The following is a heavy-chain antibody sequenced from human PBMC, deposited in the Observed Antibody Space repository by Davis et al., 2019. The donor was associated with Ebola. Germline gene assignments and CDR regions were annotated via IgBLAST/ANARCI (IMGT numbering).Heavy chain of an antibody. Sequence: GESLKISCAASGFTFSSYAMHWVRQAPGKGLEWVAVISYDGSNKYYADSVKGRFTISRDNSKNTLYLQMNSLRAEDTAVYYCARDLYRGGDSPAMDVWGQGTTVTVSS. D-gene: IGHD1-26*01. V-gene: IGHV3-30-3*01. CDR2: ISYDGSNK. CDR1: GFTFSSYA. J-gene: IGHJ6*02. CDR3: ARDLYRGGDSPAMDV.